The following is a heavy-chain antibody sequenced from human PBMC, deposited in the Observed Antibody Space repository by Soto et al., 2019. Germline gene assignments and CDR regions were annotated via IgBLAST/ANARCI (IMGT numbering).Heavy chain of an antibody. CDR3: ARRTITYYYDSSGYSGGAFDI. D-gene: IGHD3-22*01. V-gene: IGHV4-30-4*01. CDR2: IYHSGST. Sequence: SETLSLTCTVSGGSISSGDYYWSWIRQPPGKGLEWIGYIYHSGSTYYNPSLKSRVTISVDTSKNQFSLKLSSVTAADTAVYYCARRTITYYYDSSGYSGGAFDIWGQGTMVTVSS. J-gene: IGHJ3*02. CDR1: GGSISSGDYY.